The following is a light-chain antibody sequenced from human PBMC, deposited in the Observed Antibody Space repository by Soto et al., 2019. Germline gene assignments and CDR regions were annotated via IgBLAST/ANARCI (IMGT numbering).Light chain of an antibody. CDR1: SSDVGGYDY. CDR3: SSYTITHIPVI. CDR2: EVS. Sequence: QSALTQPASVSGSPGQSITISCTGTSSDVGGYDYVSWYQRHPGKAPELMIYEVSNRPSGVSNRFSGSKSDNTASLTITGLQAEDEASYYCSSYTITHIPVIFGGGTQLTVL. V-gene: IGLV2-14*01. J-gene: IGLJ2*01.